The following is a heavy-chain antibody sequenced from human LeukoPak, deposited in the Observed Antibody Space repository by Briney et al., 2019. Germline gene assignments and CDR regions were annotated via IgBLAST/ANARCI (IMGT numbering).Heavy chain of an antibody. CDR3: ARSGRGTYYYFDL. CDR2: INPSDVST. J-gene: IGHJ4*02. V-gene: IGHV1-46*01. Sequence: ASVKVSCKASGYTFTSYYMHWVRQAPGQGLEWMGMINPSDVSTSYAQKFQGRVSMTADTSTSTAYMELRSLRSDDTAVYYCARSGRGTYYYFDLWGQGTLVTVSS. D-gene: IGHD1-26*01. CDR1: GYTFTSYY.